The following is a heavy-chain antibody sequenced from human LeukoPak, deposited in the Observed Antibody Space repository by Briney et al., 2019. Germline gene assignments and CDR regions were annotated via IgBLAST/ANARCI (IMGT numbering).Heavy chain of an antibody. D-gene: IGHD6-19*01. Sequence: GGSLRLSCAASGLTVSSNYMNLVRQAPGKGLEWVSSISSSSTYIYYADSLKGRFTISRDNAKNSLYLQMNSLRAEDTAVYYCARAPYSSGWYSHDWGQGTLVTVSS. V-gene: IGHV3-21*01. CDR2: ISSSSTYI. CDR3: ARAPYSSGWYSHD. J-gene: IGHJ4*02. CDR1: GLTVSSNY.